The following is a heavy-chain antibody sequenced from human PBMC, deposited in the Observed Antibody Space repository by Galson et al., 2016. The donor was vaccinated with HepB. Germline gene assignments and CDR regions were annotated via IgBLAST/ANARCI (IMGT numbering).Heavy chain of an antibody. CDR1: GFTFSSYG. CDR3: VQDYNTGWSYFHH. J-gene: IGHJ4*02. D-gene: IGHD6-19*01. Sequence: SLRLSCAASGFTFSSYGMHWVRQAPGKGLEWVAVIWSDGSNEYYTDSVKGRFTISRDNSKHTVFLQMKSLRADDTALYHCVQDYNTGWSYFHHWGQGTLVTVSS. CDR2: IWSDGSNE. V-gene: IGHV3-33*06.